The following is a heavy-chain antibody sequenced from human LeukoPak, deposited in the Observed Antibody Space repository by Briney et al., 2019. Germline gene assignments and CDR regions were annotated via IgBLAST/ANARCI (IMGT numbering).Heavy chain of an antibody. Sequence: GASVKVSCKASGGTFSSYAISWVRQAPGQGLEWMGGIIPIFGTANYAQKFQGRVTITADESTSTAYMELSSLRSEDTAVYYCASSPRIVVVPAAIYAYWGQGTLVTVSS. D-gene: IGHD2-2*01. CDR2: IIPIFGTA. CDR3: ASSPRIVVVPAAIYAY. CDR1: GGTFSSYA. J-gene: IGHJ4*02. V-gene: IGHV1-69*13.